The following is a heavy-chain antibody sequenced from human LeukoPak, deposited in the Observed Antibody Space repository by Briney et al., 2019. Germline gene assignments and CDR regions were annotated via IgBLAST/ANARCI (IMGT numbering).Heavy chain of an antibody. CDR2: IYYSGST. Sequence: SETLSLTCTVSGASVSSGSYYWSWIRQPPGKGLEWIGYIYYSGSTNYNPSLKSRVTISVDTSKSQFSLKLSSVTAADTAVYYCARGSRGYTYGWGQGTLVTVSS. CDR1: GASVSSGSYY. D-gene: IGHD5-18*01. CDR3: ARGSRGYTYG. J-gene: IGHJ4*02. V-gene: IGHV4-61*01.